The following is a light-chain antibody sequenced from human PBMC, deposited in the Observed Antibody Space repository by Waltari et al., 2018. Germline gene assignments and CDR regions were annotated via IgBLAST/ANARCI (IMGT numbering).Light chain of an antibody. CDR1: QSVGRT. V-gene: IGKV3-20*01. CDR3: QHYVRLPVT. J-gene: IGKJ1*01. CDR2: GAS. Sequence: IVLTQSPGTLSLSPGARATLSCRASQSVGRTLAWYQQRPGQAPRLLIYGASTMATAIPDRFSGSGSGTDFSLPISRLEPEDFAVYYCQHYVRLPVTFGQGTTVEIK.